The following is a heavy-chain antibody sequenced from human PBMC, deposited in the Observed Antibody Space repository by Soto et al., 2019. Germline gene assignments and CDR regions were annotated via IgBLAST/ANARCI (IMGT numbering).Heavy chain of an antibody. J-gene: IGHJ5*02. Sequence: PSGTASGFTCSSYGVHGVGESPGKGLEWVAVISYDGSNKYYADSVKGRFTISRDNSKNTLYLQMNSLRADVTAVYYCANAFSCRDFPPSWGQGTLVTGSS. D-gene: IGHD2-21*02. CDR2: ISYDGSNK. CDR1: GFTCSSYG. CDR3: ANAFSCRDFPPS. V-gene: IGHV3-30*18.